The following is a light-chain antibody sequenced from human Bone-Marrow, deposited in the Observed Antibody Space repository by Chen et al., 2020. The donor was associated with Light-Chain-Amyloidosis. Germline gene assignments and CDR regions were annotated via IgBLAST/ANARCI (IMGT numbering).Light chain of an antibody. CDR3: QQYNSYSPYT. J-gene: IGKJ2*01. Sequence: DIQMTQSPSTLSASVGDRVTITCRASQSISSWLAWYQQKPGKAPKLLIYDASSLESGVPSRFSGSGSGTEFTLTIISLQPDDFATYYCQQYNSYSPYTFGQGTKLYIK. CDR2: DAS. V-gene: IGKV1-5*01. CDR1: QSISSW.